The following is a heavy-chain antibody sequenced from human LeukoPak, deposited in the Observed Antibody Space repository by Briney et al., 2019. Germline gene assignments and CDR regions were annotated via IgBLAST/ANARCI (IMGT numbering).Heavy chain of an antibody. D-gene: IGHD3-10*01. CDR1: GFTFSNYW. V-gene: IGHV3-7*01. J-gene: IGHJ4*02. Sequence: PGGSLRLSCAASGFTFSNYWMSWVRQAPGKGLEWVANIKQDGSEKYYVDSVKGRFTISRDNSKNTLYLQMNSLRAEDTAVYYCVRDSFHYYGSGSYSFDYWGQGTLVTVSS. CDR2: IKQDGSEK. CDR3: VRDSFHYYGSGSYSFDY.